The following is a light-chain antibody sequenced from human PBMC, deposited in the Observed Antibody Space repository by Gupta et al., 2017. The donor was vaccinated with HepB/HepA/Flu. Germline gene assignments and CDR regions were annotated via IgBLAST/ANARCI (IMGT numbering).Light chain of an antibody. CDR2: DAS. Sequence: EIVLTQYPATLSLSPGERAALSCGASQSVSSGDLAWYQQKPGMAPRLLMYDASSRATGIPDRFSGSGSGTVFTLTINRLEPEEFAVYYCQHYGSSPINFGQGTRLEIK. J-gene: IGKJ5*01. CDR3: QHYGSSPIN. V-gene: IGKV3D-20*01. CDR1: QSVSSGD.